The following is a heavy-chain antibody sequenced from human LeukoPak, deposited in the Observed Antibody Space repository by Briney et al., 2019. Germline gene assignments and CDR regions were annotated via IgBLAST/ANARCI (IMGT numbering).Heavy chain of an antibody. Sequence: GGYLTLSCPASGFTFTSYAMHWVRQSLGKGLGWVAVISYDGFNKNYADSVKGRFTISRDNSKNTLYLQMNSLRAEDTAVYYCAKTKGYSYGYYFDFWGQGTLVTVSS. CDR3: AKTKGYSYGYYFDF. CDR1: GFTFTSYA. J-gene: IGHJ4*02. V-gene: IGHV3-30*18. D-gene: IGHD5-18*01. CDR2: ISYDGFNK.